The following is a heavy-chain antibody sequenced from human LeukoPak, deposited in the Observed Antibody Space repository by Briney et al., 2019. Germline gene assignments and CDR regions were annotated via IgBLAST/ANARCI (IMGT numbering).Heavy chain of an antibody. D-gene: IGHD3-22*01. J-gene: IGHJ4*02. V-gene: IGHV1-69*04. CDR1: GGTFSSYA. Sequence: GASVKVSCKASGGTFSSYAISWVRQAPGQGLEWMGRIIPILGIANYAQKFQGRVTITADKSTSTAYMELSSLRSEDTAVYYCARAPGYYYDSSDGSGRFDYWGQGTLVTVSS. CDR2: IIPILGIA. CDR3: ARAPGYYYDSSDGSGRFDY.